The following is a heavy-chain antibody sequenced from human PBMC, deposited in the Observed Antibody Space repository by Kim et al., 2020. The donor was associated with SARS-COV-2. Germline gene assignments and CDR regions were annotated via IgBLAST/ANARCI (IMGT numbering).Heavy chain of an antibody. CDR2: IIPIFGTA. D-gene: IGHD3-10*01. Sequence: SVKVSCKASGGTFSSYAISWVRQAPGQGLEWMGGIIPIFGTANYAQKFQGRVTITADESTSTAYMEVSSLRYEDTAVYYCARVNRSMGSGRDSDGFDIWGQGTMVTVSS. CDR3: ARVNRSMGSGRDSDGFDI. CDR1: GGTFSSYA. J-gene: IGHJ3*02. V-gene: IGHV1-69*13.